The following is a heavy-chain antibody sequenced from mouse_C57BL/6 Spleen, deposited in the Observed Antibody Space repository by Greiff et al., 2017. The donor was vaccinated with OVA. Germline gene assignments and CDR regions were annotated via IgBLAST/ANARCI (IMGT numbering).Heavy chain of an antibody. V-gene: IGHV1-50*01. CDR1: GYTFTSYW. Sequence: QVQLQQPGAELVKPGASVKLSCKASGYTFTSYWMQWVKQRPGQGLEWIGEIDPSDSYPNYNQKFKGKATLTVDTSSSTAYMQLSSLTSEDSAVYYCARDGELGLDYWGQGTTLTVSS. J-gene: IGHJ2*01. CDR2: IDPSDSYP. CDR3: ARDGELGLDY. D-gene: IGHD4-1*01.